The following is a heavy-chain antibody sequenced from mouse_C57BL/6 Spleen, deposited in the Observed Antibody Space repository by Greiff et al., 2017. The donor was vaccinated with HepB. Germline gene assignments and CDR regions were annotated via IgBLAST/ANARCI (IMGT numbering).Heavy chain of an antibody. V-gene: IGHV1-59*01. CDR1: GYTFTSYW. CDR3: ARFGSSSYYFDY. CDR2: IDPSDSYT. J-gene: IGHJ2*01. Sequence: QVQLQQPGAELVRPGTSVKLSCKASGYTFTSYWMHWVKQRPGQGLEWIGVIDPSDSYTNYNQKFKGKATLTVDTSSSTAYMQLSSLTSEDSAVYYCARFGSSSYYFDYWGQGTTLTVSS. D-gene: IGHD1-1*01.